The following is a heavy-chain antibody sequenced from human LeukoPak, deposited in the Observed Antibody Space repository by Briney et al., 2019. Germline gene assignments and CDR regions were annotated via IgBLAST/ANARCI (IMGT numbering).Heavy chain of an antibody. CDR2: ISSRSIYI. Sequence: GGSLRLSCAASGFTFSFYSMNWVRQVPGKGLEWVSAISSRSIYIFYADSVKGRFTISRDNAKNSLYLEMNSLRAEDTAVYYCARDLDCTTTSCPGGDDGFDMWGQGTMVTVSS. J-gene: IGHJ3*02. D-gene: IGHD2-2*01. CDR3: ARDLDCTTTSCPGGDDGFDM. V-gene: IGHV3-21*01. CDR1: GFTFSFYS.